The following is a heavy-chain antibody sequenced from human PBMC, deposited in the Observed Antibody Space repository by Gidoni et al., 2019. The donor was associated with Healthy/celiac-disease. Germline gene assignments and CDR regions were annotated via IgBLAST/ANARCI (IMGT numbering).Heavy chain of an antibody. D-gene: IGHD4-17*01. J-gene: IGHJ6*02. CDR2: ISSSSSYI. V-gene: IGHV3-21*01. Sequence: EVQLVEAGGGLVKPGGSLRLPCAASGFTFSSYSMNWVRQAPGKGLEWVSSISSSSSYIYYADSVKGRFTISRDNAKNSLYLQMNSLRAEDTAVYYCARDRPSKVGDFFNGMDVWGQGTTVTVSS. CDR3: ARDRPSKVGDFFNGMDV. CDR1: GFTFSSYS.